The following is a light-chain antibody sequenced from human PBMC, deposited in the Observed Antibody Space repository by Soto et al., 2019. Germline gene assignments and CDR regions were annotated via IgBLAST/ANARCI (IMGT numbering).Light chain of an antibody. V-gene: IGKV2-40*01. CDR3: MQRKEFPVT. J-gene: IGKJ4*01. Sequence: DIVMTQTPLSLPVTPGAPASISCRSSQSLFDSDDGTTYLDWYLQKPGQSPQLLIYTLPYRASGVPDRFSGSGSGTDFTLKISRVEAEDVGVYYCMQRKEFPVTFGGGTKVDIK. CDR2: TLP. CDR1: QSLFDSDDGTTY.